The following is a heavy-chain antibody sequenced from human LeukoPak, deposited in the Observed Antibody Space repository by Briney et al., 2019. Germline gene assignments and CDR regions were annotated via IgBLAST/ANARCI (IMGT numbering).Heavy chain of an antibody. CDR1: GFTVSSNY. D-gene: IGHD3-9*01. Sequence: GGSLRLSCAASGFTVSSNYMSWVRQAPGKGLEWVSVIYSGGSTYNADSVKGRFTISRDNSKNTLYLQMNSLRAEDTAVYYCARAGILTGYYLDYWGPGTLVTVSS. J-gene: IGHJ4*02. CDR2: IYSGGST. V-gene: IGHV3-66*01. CDR3: ARAGILTGYYLDY.